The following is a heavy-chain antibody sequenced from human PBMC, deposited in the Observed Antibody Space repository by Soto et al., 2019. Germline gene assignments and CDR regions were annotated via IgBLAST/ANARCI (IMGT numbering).Heavy chain of an antibody. D-gene: IGHD3-22*01. CDR1: GFSINKYA. Sequence: GGSLRLSCTASGFSINKYAMSWVRQAPVKRLEWFSTFSRSGATTHYADSVKGRFTTSRDSSKNTLYLQMHSLRAEDTAIFYRATQIYYDSSYLDKGGQEALITISS. CDR3: ATQIYYDSSYLDK. CDR2: FSRSGATT. J-gene: IGHJ4*02. V-gene: IGHV3-23*01.